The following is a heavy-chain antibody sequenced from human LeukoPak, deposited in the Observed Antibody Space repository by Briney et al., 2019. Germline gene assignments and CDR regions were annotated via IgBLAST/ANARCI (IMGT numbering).Heavy chain of an antibody. J-gene: IGHJ5*02. CDR2: IYYSGST. D-gene: IGHD4-17*01. V-gene: IGHV4-59*08. CDR3: ARGMTTGPDP. Sequence: SETLSLTCTVSGGSISSYSWSWIRQPPGKGLEWIGYIYYSGSTNYNPSLKSRLTISVDTSKDQFSLKLSSVTAADTAVYYCARGMTTGPDPWGQGTLVTVSS. CDR1: GGSISSYS.